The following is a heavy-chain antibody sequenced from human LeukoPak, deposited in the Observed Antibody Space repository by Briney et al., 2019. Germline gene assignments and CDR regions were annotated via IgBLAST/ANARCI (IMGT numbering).Heavy chain of an antibody. CDR3: ARGRYYGSGSYGLYYYYGMDV. Sequence: PSETLSLTCAVYGGSFSGYYWSRIRQPPGKGLEWIGEINHSGSTNHNPSLKGRVTISVDTSKNQFSLKLSSVTAADTAVYYCARGRYYGSGSYGLYYYYGMDVWGQGTTVTVSS. V-gene: IGHV4-34*01. CDR2: INHSGST. J-gene: IGHJ6*02. CDR1: GGSFSGYY. D-gene: IGHD3-10*01.